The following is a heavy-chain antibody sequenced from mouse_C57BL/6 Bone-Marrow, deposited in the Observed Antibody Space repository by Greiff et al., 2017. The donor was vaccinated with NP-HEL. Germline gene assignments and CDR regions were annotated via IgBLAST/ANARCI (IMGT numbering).Heavy chain of an antibody. Sequence: VQLKESGAELAKPGASVKLSCKASGYTFTSYWLPWVKQRPGQGLEWIGYINPSSGYTKYNQKFKDKAPVTADKSSSKAYMQLSSRTYEASAVYYCARPQNAAQAYYFDYWGQGTTLTVSS. CDR1: GYTFTSYW. J-gene: IGHJ2*01. V-gene: IGHV1-7*01. D-gene: IGHD3-2*02. CDR3: ARPQNAAQAYYFDY. CDR2: INPSSGYT.